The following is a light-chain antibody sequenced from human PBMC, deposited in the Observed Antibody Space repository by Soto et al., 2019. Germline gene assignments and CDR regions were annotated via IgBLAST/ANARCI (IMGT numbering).Light chain of an antibody. CDR2: EAT. Sequence: QSVLTQPASVSGSPGQSITISCTGTSSDVGGYIYVSWYQHHPGKAPKLIIYEATNRPSGVSNRFSGSKSGNTASLTISGLQTEDEGDYYCSSYTSSSTRVFGTWTKLTVL. J-gene: IGLJ1*01. CDR3: SSYTSSSTRV. CDR1: SSDVGGYIY. V-gene: IGLV2-14*01.